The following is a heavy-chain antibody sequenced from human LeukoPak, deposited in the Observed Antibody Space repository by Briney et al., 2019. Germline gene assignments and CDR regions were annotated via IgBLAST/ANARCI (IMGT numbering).Heavy chain of an antibody. J-gene: IGHJ4*02. V-gene: IGHV1-2*02. CDR3: ARGEGSSIDY. Sequence: GAPVKVSCKASGYTFTDYYMHWVRQAPGQGLEWMVWINTDSGGTNYAQKFQGRVTMTIDTSISTAYLELTRLTSDDTAVYYCARGEGSSIDYWGQGTLVTVSS. CDR1: GYTFTDYY. D-gene: IGHD6-13*01. CDR2: INTDSGGT.